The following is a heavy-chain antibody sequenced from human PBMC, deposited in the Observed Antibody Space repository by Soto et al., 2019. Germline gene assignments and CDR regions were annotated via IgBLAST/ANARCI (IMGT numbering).Heavy chain of an antibody. CDR2: ISSSSSYI. J-gene: IGHJ6*02. Sequence: PVGSLRLSCAASGFTFSSYSMNWVRQAPGKGLEWVSSISSSSSYIYYADSVKGRFTISRDNAKNSLYLQMNSLRAEDTAVYYCARDRLSFMDVWGQGTTVTVSS. CDR1: GFTFSSYS. CDR3: ARDRLSFMDV. V-gene: IGHV3-21*01.